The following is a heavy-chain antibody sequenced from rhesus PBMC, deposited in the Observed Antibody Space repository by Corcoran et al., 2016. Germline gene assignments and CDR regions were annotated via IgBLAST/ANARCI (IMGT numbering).Heavy chain of an antibody. CDR3: VREVNHDSTYYYFDF. CDR1: GYSISSGYF. Sequence: QLQLQESGPGLVTPSETLSLTCAVSGYSISSGYFWGWVRQPPGQGLKYIGYIPGRRGRATYNPDLTGQVAISKDTAKNQFSLKLTAVTAADTAVYYCVREVNHDSTYYYFDFWGQGFLVTVSS. J-gene: IGHJ4*01. D-gene: IGHD4-29*01. V-gene: IGHV4-99*02. CDR2: IPGRRGRA.